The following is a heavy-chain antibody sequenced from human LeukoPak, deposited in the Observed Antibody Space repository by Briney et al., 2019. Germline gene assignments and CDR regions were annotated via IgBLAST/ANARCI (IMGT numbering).Heavy chain of an antibody. D-gene: IGHD5-24*01. CDR1: GGSISSGGYS. V-gene: IGHV4-30-2*01. J-gene: IGHJ4*02. CDR2: IYHSGST. CDR3: ARRGAAEMATNEALSYYFDY. Sequence: PSETLSLTCAVSGGSISSGGYSWSWIRQLPEKGLEWIGYIYHSGSTYYNPSLKSRVTVSVDRSKNQFSLKLSSVTAADTAVYYRARRGAAEMATNEALSYYFDYWGQGTLVTVSS.